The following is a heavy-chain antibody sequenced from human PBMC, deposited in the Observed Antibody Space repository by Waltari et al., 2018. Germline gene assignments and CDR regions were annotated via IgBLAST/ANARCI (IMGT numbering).Heavy chain of an antibody. Sequence: QVQLVESGGGVVQPGNSLRLSCTASGFTLRTHGMHWVRQAPGKRLVWVAIIGLDGNAQSYADSLKGRFTVSRDNSKNTLYLQMNSLTADDTAMYYCARVANVAYYYSAGFDYWGLGTLVTVSS. CDR1: GFTLRTHG. D-gene: IGHD3-22*01. V-gene: IGHV3-33*01. CDR3: ARVANVAYYYSAGFDY. CDR2: IGLDGNAQ. J-gene: IGHJ4*02.